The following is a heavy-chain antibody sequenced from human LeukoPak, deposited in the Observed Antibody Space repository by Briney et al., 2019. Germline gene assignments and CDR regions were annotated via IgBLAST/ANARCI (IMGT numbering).Heavy chain of an antibody. J-gene: IGHJ4*02. Sequence: GGSLRLSCAASGFTFSSYAMNWVRQAPGTGLEWVSYISPSSTLIYYADSVKGRFTISRDSAKKSLFLQMNSLRAEDTAVYYCASLASEWELPEVDYWGLGTLVTVSS. V-gene: IGHV3-48*01. CDR1: GFTFSSYA. CDR3: ASLASEWELPEVDY. D-gene: IGHD1-26*01. CDR2: ISPSSTLI.